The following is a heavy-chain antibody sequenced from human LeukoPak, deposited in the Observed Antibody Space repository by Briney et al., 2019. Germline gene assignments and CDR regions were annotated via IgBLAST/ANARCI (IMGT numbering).Heavy chain of an antibody. CDR2: IYTSGST. CDR3: ARVGILTGYDVFWFDP. V-gene: IGHV4-4*07. D-gene: IGHD3-9*01. CDR1: GGSISSYY. Sequence: SETLSLTCTVSGGSISSYYWSWIRHPAGKGLELIGRIYTSGSTNYNPSLKSRVTMSVDTSKNQFSLKLSSVTAADTAVYYCARVGILTGYDVFWFDPWGQGTLVTVSS. J-gene: IGHJ5*02.